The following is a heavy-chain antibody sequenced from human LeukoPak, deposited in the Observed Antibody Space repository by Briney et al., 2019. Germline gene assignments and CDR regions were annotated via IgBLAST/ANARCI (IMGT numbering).Heavy chain of an antibody. CDR3: ARAREEYYYDSSGYYLGAFDI. CDR2: IYYSGST. CDR1: GGSISSYC. Sequence: SETLSLTCTVSGGSISSYCWSWIRQPPGKGLEWIGYIYYSGSTNYNPSLKSRVTISVDTSKNQFSLKLSSVTAADTAVYYCARAREEYYYDSSGYYLGAFDIWGQGTMVTVSS. D-gene: IGHD3-22*01. J-gene: IGHJ3*02. V-gene: IGHV4-59*01.